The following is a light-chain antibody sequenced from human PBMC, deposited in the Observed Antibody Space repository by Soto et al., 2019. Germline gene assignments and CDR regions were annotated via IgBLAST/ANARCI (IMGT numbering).Light chain of an antibody. CDR2: GAS. Sequence: EIVLTQSPGTLSLSPGERATLSCRASQSVSSSYLAWYQQKPGQAPRLLIYGASSRATGIPDRFSGSGSGTDFTLTISRLEREDFAVYYCQQYGSSLPFGGGTKVEIK. CDR3: QQYGSSLP. J-gene: IGKJ4*01. CDR1: QSVSSSY. V-gene: IGKV3-20*01.